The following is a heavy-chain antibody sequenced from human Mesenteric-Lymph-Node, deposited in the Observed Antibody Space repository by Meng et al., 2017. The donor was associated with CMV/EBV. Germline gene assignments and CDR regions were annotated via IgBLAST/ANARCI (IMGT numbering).Heavy chain of an antibody. CDR1: GYTFTSYD. V-gene: IGHV1-8*01. J-gene: IGHJ4*02. D-gene: IGHD1-26*01. CDR3: ARGGSGSYYLDY. Sequence: ASVKVSCKASGYTFTSYDINWVRQATGQGLEWMGWMNPNSGNIGYAQKFQGRVTMTRNTSISTAYMELSSLRSEDTAVYYCARGGSGSYYLDYWGQGTLVTVSS. CDR2: MNPNSGNI.